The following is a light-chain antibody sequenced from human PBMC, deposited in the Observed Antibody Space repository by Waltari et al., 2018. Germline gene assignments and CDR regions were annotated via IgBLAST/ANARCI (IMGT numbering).Light chain of an antibody. CDR1: QDIGNY. CDR3: QKYVSAPPT. Sequence: DIQMTQSPSSLSASVGDRVSIPCRASQDIGNYLAWYQQQPGKVPKLLIYAASILQSGVPSRFSGSGSGTDFTLTISSLQPEDVATYYCQKYVSAPPTFGQGTKVEIK. CDR2: AAS. V-gene: IGKV1-27*01. J-gene: IGKJ1*01.